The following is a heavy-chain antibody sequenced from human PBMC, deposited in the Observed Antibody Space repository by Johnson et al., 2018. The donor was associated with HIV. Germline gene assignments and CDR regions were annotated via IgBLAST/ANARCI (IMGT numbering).Heavy chain of an antibody. CDR1: GFSFASYA. J-gene: IGHJ3*01. CDR3: ARPSVIPHGGGCDV. Sequence: VQLVESGGDLVERGGSLRLSCEASGFSFASYALSWVRQAPGKGLEWVSIITATGGNTYYADSVNGRFDVSRDNSKSSLYLQMHSLSAEDTALYYCARPSVIPHGGGCDVWGRGTMVVVST. D-gene: IGHD2-15*01. CDR2: ITATGGNT. V-gene: IGHV3-23*04.